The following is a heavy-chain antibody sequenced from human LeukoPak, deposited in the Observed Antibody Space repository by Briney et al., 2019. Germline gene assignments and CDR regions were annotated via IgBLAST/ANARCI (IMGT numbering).Heavy chain of an antibody. CDR3: AKLLAAAGTGKDY. J-gene: IGHJ4*02. CDR1: GFTFSSYS. V-gene: IGHV3-48*01. Sequence: PGGSLRLSCAASGFTFSSYSMNWVRQAPGKGLEWVSYISSSSSTIYYADSVKGRFTISRDNAKNSLYLQMNSLRAEDTAVYYCAKLLAAAGTGKDYWGQGTLVTVSS. D-gene: IGHD6-13*01. CDR2: ISSSSSTI.